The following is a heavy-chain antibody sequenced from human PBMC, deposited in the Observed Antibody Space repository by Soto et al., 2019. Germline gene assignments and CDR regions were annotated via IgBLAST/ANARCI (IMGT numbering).Heavy chain of an antibody. CDR1: GGSLSGYY. Sequence: ASETLSLTCAVYGGSLSGYYWSWIRQPPGKGLEWIGEINHSGSTNYNPSLKSRVTISVDTSKNQFSLKLSSVTAADTAVYYCARGFADYWGQGTLVTVSS. CDR2: INHSGST. J-gene: IGHJ4*02. CDR3: ARGFADY. V-gene: IGHV4-34*01.